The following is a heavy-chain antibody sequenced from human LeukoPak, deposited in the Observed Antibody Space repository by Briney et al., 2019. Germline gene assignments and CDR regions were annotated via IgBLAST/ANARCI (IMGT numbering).Heavy chain of an antibody. CDR1: GFTFSSYS. Sequence: GGSLRLSCAASGFTFSSYSMNWVRQAPGKGLEWVSSISSSSSYIYYADSVKGRFTISRDNAKNSLYLQMSSLRAEDTAVYYCARDQCCSSTSCYLYYYYYGMDVWGQGTTVTVSS. V-gene: IGHV3-21*01. CDR3: ARDQCCSSTSCYLYYYYYGMDV. D-gene: IGHD2-2*01. CDR2: ISSSSSYI. J-gene: IGHJ6*02.